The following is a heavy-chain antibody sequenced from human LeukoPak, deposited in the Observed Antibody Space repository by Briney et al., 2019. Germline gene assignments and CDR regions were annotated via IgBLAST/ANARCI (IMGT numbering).Heavy chain of an antibody. J-gene: IGHJ5*02. V-gene: IGHV4-59*08. CDR3: ARGHYDLAP. CDR1: GASISGHY. D-gene: IGHD3/OR15-3a*01. Sequence: LETLSLTCSVSGASISGHYWSWVRQPPGKGLEWIAYIYHSEAPNYNPSLTARVTMSLDMSKNQFSLRLTSGTAADTAIYYCARGHYDLAPWGQGILVTVSS. CDR2: IYHSEAP.